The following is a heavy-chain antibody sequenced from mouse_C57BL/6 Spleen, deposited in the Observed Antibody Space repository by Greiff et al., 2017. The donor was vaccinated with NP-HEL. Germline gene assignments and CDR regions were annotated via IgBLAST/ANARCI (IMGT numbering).Heavy chain of an antibody. V-gene: IGHV3-6*01. CDR3: AREGRVIPFDY. Sequence: EVQLVESGPGLVKPSQSLSLTCSVTGYSITSGYYWYWIRPSPGNKLEWMGYISYDGSNNYNPTLKNRISITRDTSKNQFFLKLNSVTTEDTATYYCAREGRVIPFDYWGQGTTLTVSS. CDR1: GYSITSGYY. J-gene: IGHJ2*01. CDR2: ISYDGSN. D-gene: IGHD1-1*01.